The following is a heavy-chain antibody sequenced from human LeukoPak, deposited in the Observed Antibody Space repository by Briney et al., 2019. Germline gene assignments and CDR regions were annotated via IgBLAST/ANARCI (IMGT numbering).Heavy chain of an antibody. CDR2: ISYDGSNK. CDR1: GFTFSSYA. J-gene: IGHJ4*02. V-gene: IGHV3-30-3*01. Sequence: GGSLRLSCAASGFTFSSYAMHWVRQAPGKGLEWVAVISYDGSNKYYADSVKGRFTISRDNSKNTLYLQMNSLRAEDTAVYSCACKYCSSTSCYLNHKTHRDYWGQGTLVTVSS. CDR3: ACKYCSSTSCYLNHKTHRDY. D-gene: IGHD2-2*01.